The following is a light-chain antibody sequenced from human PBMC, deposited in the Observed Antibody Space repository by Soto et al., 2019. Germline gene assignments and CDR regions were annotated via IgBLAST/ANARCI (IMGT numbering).Light chain of an antibody. J-gene: IGKJ1*01. Sequence: DIQMTQSPSTLSGSVGDRFTITCRASQTISSWLAWYQQKPGGAPKLLIYDASALPRGVPSRFSGSGSGTKFTLTIASLQPDDFATYYCQQYETFSGTFGPGTKVDIK. CDR1: QTISSW. V-gene: IGKV1-5*01. CDR2: DAS. CDR3: QQYETFSGT.